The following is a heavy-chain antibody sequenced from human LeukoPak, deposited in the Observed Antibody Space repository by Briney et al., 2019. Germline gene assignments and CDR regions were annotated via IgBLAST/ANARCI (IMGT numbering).Heavy chain of an antibody. J-gene: IGHJ4*02. V-gene: IGHV5-51*01. CDR3: ARPHYYDSSGYYGNFDY. D-gene: IGHD3-22*01. CDR2: IHPGDSDT. Sequence: GESLKISCKGSGYSFTSYWIGWVRQMPGKGLEWMGIIHPGDSDTRYSPSFQGQVTISADKSISTAYLQWSSLKASDTAMYYCARPHYYDSSGYYGNFDYWGQGTLVTVSS. CDR1: GYSFTSYW.